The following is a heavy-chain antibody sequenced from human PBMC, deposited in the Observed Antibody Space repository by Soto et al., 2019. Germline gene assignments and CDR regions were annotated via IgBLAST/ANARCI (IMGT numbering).Heavy chain of an antibody. CDR1: VYTFTGYG. D-gene: IGHD6-13*01. Sequence: SVNVSCKSSVYTFTGYGISLVRQAPGQGLEWMGWISAYNGNTNYAQKLQGRVTMTTDTSTSTAYMELRSLRSDDTAVYYCARDDRIAAASSWFDPWGQGTLVTVSS. CDR2: ISAYNGNT. V-gene: IGHV1-18*04. CDR3: ARDDRIAAASSWFDP. J-gene: IGHJ5*02.